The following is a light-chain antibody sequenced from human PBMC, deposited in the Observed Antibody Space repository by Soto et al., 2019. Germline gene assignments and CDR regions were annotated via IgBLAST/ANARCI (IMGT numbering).Light chain of an antibody. CDR3: CSYASSSTYV. CDR1: SSDVGSYNL. Sequence: QSALTPPASVSGSPGQSITISCTGTSSDVGSYNLVSWYQHHPGKAPKLLIYEVTKRPSGVSDRFSGSKSGNTASLTISGLQAEDEADYYCCSYASSSTYVFGTGTKVTVL. J-gene: IGLJ1*01. CDR2: EVT. V-gene: IGLV2-23*02.